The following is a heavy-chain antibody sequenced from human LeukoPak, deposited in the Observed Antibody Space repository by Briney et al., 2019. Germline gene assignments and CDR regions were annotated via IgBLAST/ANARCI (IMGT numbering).Heavy chain of an antibody. J-gene: IGHJ4*02. V-gene: IGHV4-39*07. CDR3: AGTTLYCSSTSCYIGNFDY. D-gene: IGHD2-2*02. CDR1: GGSISSSSYY. Sequence: SETLSLTWTVSGGSISSSSYYWGWIRQPPGKGLEWIGSIYYSGSTYYNPSLKSRVTISVDTSKNQFSLKLSSVTAADTAVYYCAGTTLYCSSTSCYIGNFDYWGQGTLVTVSS. CDR2: IYYSGST.